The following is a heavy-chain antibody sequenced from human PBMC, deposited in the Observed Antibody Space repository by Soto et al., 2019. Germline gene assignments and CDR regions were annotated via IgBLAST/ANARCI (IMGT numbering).Heavy chain of an antibody. CDR3: ATAAGTGY. CDR2: ISWNSGSI. J-gene: IGHJ4*02. D-gene: IGHD6-13*01. Sequence: EVQLVESGGGLVQPGRSLRLSCAASGFTFDDYAMHWVRQAPGKGLEWVSGISWNSGSIGYADSVKGRFTISRDNAKNSLYLQMNSLRAEDTALYYCATAAGTGYWCQGTLVTVSS. CDR1: GFTFDDYA. V-gene: IGHV3-9*01.